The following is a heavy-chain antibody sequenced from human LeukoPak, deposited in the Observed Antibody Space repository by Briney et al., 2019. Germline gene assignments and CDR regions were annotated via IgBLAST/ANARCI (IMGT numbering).Heavy chain of an antibody. Sequence: GGSLRLSCAASEFTFSSYSMSWVRQAPGKGLEWVSYISSTASSIYYADSVKGRFTISRDNAKNSLYLQMDSLRAEDTAVYYCARDVTYHGGDWFDPWGQGTLVTVSS. D-gene: IGHD4-23*01. J-gene: IGHJ5*02. CDR1: EFTFSSYS. CDR3: ARDVTYHGGDWFDP. CDR2: ISSTASSI. V-gene: IGHV3-48*04.